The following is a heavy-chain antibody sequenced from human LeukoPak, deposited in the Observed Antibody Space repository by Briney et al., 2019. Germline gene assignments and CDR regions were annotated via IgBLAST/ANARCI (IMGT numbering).Heavy chain of an antibody. CDR1: GGSFSGYY. CDR3: ARLLYYGSGSPEGY. J-gene: IGHJ4*01. V-gene: IGHV4-34*01. CDR2: INHSGST. D-gene: IGHD3-10*01. Sequence: PSETLSLTCAVYGGSFSGYYWSWIRQPPGKGLEWIGEINHSGSTNYNPSLKSRVTISVDTSKNQFSLKLSSVTAADTAVYYCARLLYYGSGSPEGYWGHGTLVTVSS.